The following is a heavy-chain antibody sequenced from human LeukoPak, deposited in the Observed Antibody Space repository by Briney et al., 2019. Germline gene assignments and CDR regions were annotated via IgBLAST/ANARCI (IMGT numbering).Heavy chain of an antibody. Sequence: GGSLRLSCAASGFTFSSYSMNWVRQAPGKGLEWVSSISSSSSYIYYADSVKGRFTISRDNAKNSLYLQMNSLRAEDTAVYYCARVGLEMATITNYWGQGTLVTVSS. D-gene: IGHD5-24*01. CDR2: ISSSSSYI. CDR1: GFTFSSYS. CDR3: ARVGLEMATITNY. J-gene: IGHJ4*02. V-gene: IGHV3-21*01.